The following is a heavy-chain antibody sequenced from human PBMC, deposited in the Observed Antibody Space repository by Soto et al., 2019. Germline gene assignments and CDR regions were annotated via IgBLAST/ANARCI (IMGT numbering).Heavy chain of an antibody. Sequence: SETLSLTCTVSGCSISSGGYYWSWIRQPPGKGLEWIGYIYYSGSTNYNPSLKSRVTISVDTSKNQFSLKLSSVTAADTAAYYCARQWEMVTGFDPWGQGTLVTVSS. D-gene: IGHD1-26*01. CDR1: GCSISSGGYY. V-gene: IGHV4-61*08. J-gene: IGHJ5*02. CDR2: IYYSGST. CDR3: ARQWEMVTGFDP.